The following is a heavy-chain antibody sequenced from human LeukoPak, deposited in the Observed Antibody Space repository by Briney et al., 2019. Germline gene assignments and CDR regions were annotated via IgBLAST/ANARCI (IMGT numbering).Heavy chain of an antibody. J-gene: IGHJ4*02. CDR2: ISYDGSNK. Sequence: PGGSLRLSCAASGFTFSSYAMHWVRQAPGKGLEWVAVISYDGSNKYYADSVKGRFTISRDNSKNTLYLQMNSLSAEDTAVYYCARDMGSSWYGGNYWGQGTLVTVSS. D-gene: IGHD6-13*01. V-gene: IGHV3-30*04. CDR1: GFTFSSYA. CDR3: ARDMGSSWYGGNY.